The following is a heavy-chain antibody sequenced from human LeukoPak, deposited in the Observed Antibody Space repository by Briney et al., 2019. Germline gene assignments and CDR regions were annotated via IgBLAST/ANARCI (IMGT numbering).Heavy chain of an antibody. D-gene: IGHD5-12*01. CDR2: ISSSGSTI. Sequence: GGSLRLSCAASGFTFSDYYMSWIRQAPGKGLEWVSYISSSGSTIYYADSVKGRFTISRDNAKNSLYLQMNSLRAEDTAVYYCARERIQWSVAFDIWGQGTMVTVSS. CDR3: ARERIQWSVAFDI. J-gene: IGHJ3*02. CDR1: GFTFSDYY. V-gene: IGHV3-11*04.